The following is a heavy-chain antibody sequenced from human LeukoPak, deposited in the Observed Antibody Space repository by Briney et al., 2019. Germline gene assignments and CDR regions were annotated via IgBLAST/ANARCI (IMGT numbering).Heavy chain of an antibody. J-gene: IGHJ4*02. Sequence: HPGGSLRLSCAASGFTFYNYAMHWVRQAPGKGLEWLSIISWNSGYIGYADSVKGRFIISRDNAKKSLDLQMNSLRAEDTAFYYCAKVRGTYSSGYFFDYWGQGTLVTVSS. CDR3: AKVRGTYSSGYFFDY. D-gene: IGHD6-19*01. V-gene: IGHV3-9*01. CDR2: ISWNSGYI. CDR1: GFTFYNYA.